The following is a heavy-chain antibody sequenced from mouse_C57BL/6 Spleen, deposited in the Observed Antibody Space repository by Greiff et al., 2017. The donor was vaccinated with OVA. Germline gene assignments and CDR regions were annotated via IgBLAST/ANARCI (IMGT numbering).Heavy chain of an antibody. CDR2: IDPSDSET. V-gene: IGHV1-52*01. CDR3: ALYYYGSIDY. J-gene: IGHJ2*01. CDR1: GYTFTSYW. Sequence: VKLQQPGAELVRPGSSVKLSCKASGYTFTSYWMHWVKQRPIQGLEWIGNIDPSDSETHYNQKFKDKATLTVDKSSSTAYMQLSSLTSEDSAVYYCALYYYGSIDYWGQGTTLTVSS. D-gene: IGHD1-1*01.